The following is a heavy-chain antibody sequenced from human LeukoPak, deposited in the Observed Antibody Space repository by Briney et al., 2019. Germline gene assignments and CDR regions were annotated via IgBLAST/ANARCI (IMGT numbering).Heavy chain of an antibody. CDR1: GFTFSSYG. J-gene: IGHJ4*02. D-gene: IGHD6-19*01. V-gene: IGHV3-74*01. CDR3: AREGGSGWLRYFDY. CDR2: INSDGSST. Sequence: PGGSLRLSCAASGFTFSSYGMHWVRQAPGKGLVWVSRINSDGSSTTYADSVKGRFTISRDNAKNTLYLQMNSLRAEDTAVYYCAREGGSGWLRYFDYWGQGTLVTVSS.